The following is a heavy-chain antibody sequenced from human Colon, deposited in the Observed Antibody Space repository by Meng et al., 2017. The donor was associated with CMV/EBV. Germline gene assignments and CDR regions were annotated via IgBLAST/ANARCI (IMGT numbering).Heavy chain of an antibody. V-gene: IGHV3-21*01. J-gene: IGHJ4*02. CDR2: IVDSGDSM. CDR3: ARDRFYHDY. D-gene: IGHD2-2*01. CDR1: GFTLNSPFSTFS. Sequence: GGSLRLSCAASGFTLNSPFSTFSFNWVRQAPGKGLEWVASIVDSGDSMYYADSVKGRFTISRDNAKNSVYLQMNSLRAEDTATYFCARDRFYHDYWGQGILVTVSS.